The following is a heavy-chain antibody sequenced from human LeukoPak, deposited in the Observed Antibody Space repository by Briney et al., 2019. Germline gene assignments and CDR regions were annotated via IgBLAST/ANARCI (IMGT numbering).Heavy chain of an antibody. V-gene: IGHV3-7*01. D-gene: IGHD2-21*01. CDR1: GFTFSGHW. J-gene: IGHJ4*02. CDR2: MNGDGSQI. CDR3: ASFGISWGSAY. Sequence: GGSLRLSCAASGFTFSGHWMSWVRQAPAKGLEWVAHMNGDGSQIYYMDFVKGRFTISRDNVRNTLYLHMNSLRAEDTAVYYCASFGISWGSAYWGQGTLVTVSS.